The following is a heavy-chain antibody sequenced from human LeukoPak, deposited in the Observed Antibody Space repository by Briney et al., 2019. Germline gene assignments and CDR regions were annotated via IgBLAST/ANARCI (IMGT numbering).Heavy chain of an antibody. Sequence: GGSLRLSCAASGFTFRSYSMNWVRQAPGKGLEWVSSISRSSSYIYYADSVKGRFTISRDNAKNSLYLQMNSRRAEDTAVYYCARYLDYGDYFYFDYWGQGTLVTVSP. J-gene: IGHJ4*02. CDR2: ISRSSSYI. CDR3: ARYLDYGDYFYFDY. V-gene: IGHV3-21*01. CDR1: GFTFRSYS. D-gene: IGHD4-17*01.